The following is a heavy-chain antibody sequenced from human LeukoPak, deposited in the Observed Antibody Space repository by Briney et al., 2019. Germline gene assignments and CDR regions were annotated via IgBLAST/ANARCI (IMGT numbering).Heavy chain of an antibody. CDR2: IKEDGSQK. J-gene: IGHJ4*02. CDR1: GFTFSSYW. Sequence: GGSLRLSCAASGFTFSSYWMSWVRQAPGKGLEGVANIKEDGSQKYYVDSMKGRFTISRDNAKNTMSRDNAKNSLYLEMNSLRAEDTAVYYCARAVGYCRGGSCYAYYFDYWGQGTLVTVSS. V-gene: IGHV3-7*03. D-gene: IGHD2-15*01. CDR3: ARAVGYCRGGSCYAYYFDY.